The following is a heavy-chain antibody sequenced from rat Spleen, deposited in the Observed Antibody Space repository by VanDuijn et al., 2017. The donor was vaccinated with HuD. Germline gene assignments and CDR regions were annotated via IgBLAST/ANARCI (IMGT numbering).Heavy chain of an antibody. V-gene: IGHV5-27*01. CDR3: TREGPYWYFGF. CDR1: GFTFRNFD. Sequence: EVQLVESGGGLVQPGRSLKLSCEASGFTFRNFDMAWVRQAPTKGLEWVASISPSGVTYYRDSVKGRFTVSRENAKSTLYLQMNSLRSEDTATYYCTREGPYWYFGFWGPGTMVTVSS. CDR2: ISPSGVT. J-gene: IGHJ1*01.